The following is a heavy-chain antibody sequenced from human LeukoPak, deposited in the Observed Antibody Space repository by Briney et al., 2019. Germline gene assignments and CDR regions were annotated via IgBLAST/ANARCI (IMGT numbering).Heavy chain of an antibody. CDR1: GDSVSSNSVA. Sequence: SQTLSLSFAISGDSVSSNSVAWNWIRQSPSRGLEWLGRAYSRSKGNKDYAISVKSRITINTDTSRNQFSLQLNSVTPEDTAVYFCARGVNSTFDIWGQGTMATVSS. J-gene: IGHJ3*02. V-gene: IGHV6-1*01. CDR2: AYSRSKGNK. D-gene: IGHD3-10*01. CDR3: ARGVNSTFDI.